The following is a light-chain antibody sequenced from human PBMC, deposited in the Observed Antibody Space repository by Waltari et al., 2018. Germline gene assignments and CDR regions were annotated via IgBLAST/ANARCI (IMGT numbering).Light chain of an antibody. V-gene: IGKV4-1*01. Sequence: DIVMTQSPDSLAVSLGERATINCKSSQSVLYSSNNKNYLAWYQQKPGQPPKRLISWASTRESGVPDRFSGSGSGTDFTLTISSLQAEDVAVYYCQQYYSIPYTFGQGTKLEIK. CDR1: QSVLYSSNNKNY. J-gene: IGKJ2*01. CDR3: QQYYSIPYT. CDR2: WAS.